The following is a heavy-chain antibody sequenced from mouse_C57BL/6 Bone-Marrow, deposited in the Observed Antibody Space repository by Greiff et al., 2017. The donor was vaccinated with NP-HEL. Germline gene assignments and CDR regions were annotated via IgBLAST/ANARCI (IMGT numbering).Heavy chain of an antibody. Sequence: VQLQQSGAELVKPGASVKLSCKASGYTFTSYWMQWVKQRPGQGLEWIGEIDPSDSYTNYNQKFKGKATLTVDTSSSTAYMQLSSLTSEDSAVYYCARSCSYWGQGTSVTVSS. CDR1: GYTFTSYW. CDR2: IDPSDSYT. V-gene: IGHV1-50*01. CDR3: ARSCSY. J-gene: IGHJ4*01.